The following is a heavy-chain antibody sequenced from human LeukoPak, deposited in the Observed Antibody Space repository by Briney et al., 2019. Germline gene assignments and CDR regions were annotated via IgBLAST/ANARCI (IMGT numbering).Heavy chain of an antibody. V-gene: IGHV1-69*02. J-gene: IGHJ6*02. CDR1: GGTFSSYT. Sequence: GASVKVSCKASGGTFSSYTISWVRQAPGQGLEWMGRIIPILGIANYAQKFQGRVTITADKSTSTAYMELSSLRSEDTAVYYCARAPRADYDYYYYGMDVWGQGTTVTVSS. D-gene: IGHD4-17*01. CDR3: ARAPRADYDYYYYGMDV. CDR2: IIPILGIA.